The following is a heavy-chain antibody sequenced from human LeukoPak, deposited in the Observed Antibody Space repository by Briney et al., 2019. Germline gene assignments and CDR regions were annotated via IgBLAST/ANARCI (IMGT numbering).Heavy chain of an antibody. Sequence: PGGSLRLSCAASGFTFSSYWMSWVRQAPGKGLEWVANIKQDGSEKYYVDSVKGRFTISRDNAKNSLYLQMNSLRAEDTAVYYCAEVGEQNAFHIWGQGTMVTVSS. CDR2: IKQDGSEK. CDR3: AEVGEQNAFHI. CDR1: GFTFSSYW. J-gene: IGHJ3*02. D-gene: IGHD3-10*01. V-gene: IGHV3-7*01.